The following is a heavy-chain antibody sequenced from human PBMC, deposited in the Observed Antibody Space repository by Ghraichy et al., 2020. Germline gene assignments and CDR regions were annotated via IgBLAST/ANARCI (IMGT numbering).Heavy chain of an antibody. Sequence: LSLTCAASGFTFSDYYMSWIRQAPGKGLEWVSYISSSSSYTNYADSVKGRFTISRDNAKNSLYLQMNSLRAEDTAVYYCARLLERGYYMDVWGKGTTVTVSS. V-gene: IGHV3-11*06. CDR2: ISSSSSYT. CDR1: GFTFSDYY. J-gene: IGHJ6*03. CDR3: ARLLERGYYMDV. D-gene: IGHD1-1*01.